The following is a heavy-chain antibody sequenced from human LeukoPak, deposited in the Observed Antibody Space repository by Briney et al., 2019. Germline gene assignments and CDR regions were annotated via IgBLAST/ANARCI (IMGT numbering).Heavy chain of an antibody. CDR3: AKGTGRYWTFFDY. J-gene: IGHJ4*02. D-gene: IGHD1-1*01. Sequence: GGSLRFSCAAPGFSFDDYAMPWVRQAPGKGLNWVSGISWNSGSIDYVGSVKGRFTISRDNAKNSLYLQMTSLRPEDTAFYYCAKGTGRYWTFFDYWGQGILVTVSS. CDR2: ISWNSGSI. CDR1: GFSFDDYA. V-gene: IGHV3-9*01.